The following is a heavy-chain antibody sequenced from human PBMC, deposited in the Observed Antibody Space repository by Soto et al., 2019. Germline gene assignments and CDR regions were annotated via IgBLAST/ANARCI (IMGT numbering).Heavy chain of an antibody. CDR1: GGSISNYY. CDR3: ARDVPAAGTDWFDP. CDR2: VSSTGST. D-gene: IGHD6-13*01. J-gene: IGHJ5*02. V-gene: IGHV4-4*07. Sequence: LSLTCTVSGGSISNYYWSWIRQPAEKRLEWIGRVSSTGSTYYNPSLKSRVTISVDTSKNQFSLNLTSVTAADTAVYYCARDVPAAGTDWFDPWGQGTLVTVSS.